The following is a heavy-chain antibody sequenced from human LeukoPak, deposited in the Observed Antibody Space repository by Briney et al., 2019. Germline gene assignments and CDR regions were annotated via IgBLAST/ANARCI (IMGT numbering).Heavy chain of an antibody. CDR3: ASPRGIFRY. Sequence: SETLSLTCAVYGGSFSGYYWSWIRQPPGKGLEWIGEINHSGSTNYNPSLKSRVTISVDTSKNQFSLKLSSVTAAGTAVYYCASPRGIFRYWGQGTLVTVSS. CDR2: INHSGST. D-gene: IGHD2-15*01. J-gene: IGHJ4*02. V-gene: IGHV4-34*01. CDR1: GGSFSGYY.